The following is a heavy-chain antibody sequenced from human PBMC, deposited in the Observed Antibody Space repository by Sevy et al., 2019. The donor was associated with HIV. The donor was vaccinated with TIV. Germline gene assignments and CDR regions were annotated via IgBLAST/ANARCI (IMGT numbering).Heavy chain of an antibody. CDR3: ASSYYYGSGSYGAFDI. CDR2: IWYDGSNK. CDR1: GFTFSSYG. D-gene: IGHD3-10*01. J-gene: IGHJ3*02. Sequence: GGSLRLSCAASGFTFSSYGMHWVHQAPGKGLEWVAVIWYDGSNKYYANSVKGRFTISRDNSKNTLYLQMNSLRAEDTAVYYCASSYYYGSGSYGAFDIWGQGTMVTVSS. V-gene: IGHV3-33*01.